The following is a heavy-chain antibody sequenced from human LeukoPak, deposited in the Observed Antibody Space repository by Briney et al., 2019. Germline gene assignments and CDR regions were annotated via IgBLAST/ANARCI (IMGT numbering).Heavy chain of an antibody. J-gene: IGHJ3*02. CDR2: ISAYNGNT. CDR1: GYTFTSYG. Sequence: ASVKVSCKASGYTFTSYGISWVRQAPGQGLEWMGWISAYNGNTNYAQKLQGRVTMTTDTSTSTAYMELRSLRSDDTAVYYCASLSTIFGVVINHRGAFDIWGQGTMVTVSS. D-gene: IGHD3-3*01. V-gene: IGHV1-18*01. CDR3: ASLSTIFGVVINHRGAFDI.